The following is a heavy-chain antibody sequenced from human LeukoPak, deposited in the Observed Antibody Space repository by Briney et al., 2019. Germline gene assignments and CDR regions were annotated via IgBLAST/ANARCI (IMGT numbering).Heavy chain of an antibody. V-gene: IGHV3-23*01. CDR2: ISGSGGST. J-gene: IGHJ4*02. D-gene: IGHD2-2*02. CDR1: GFTFSSYS. Sequence: PGGSLRLSCAASGFTFSSYSMNWVRQAPGKGLEWVSAISGSGGSTYYADSVKGRFTISRDNSKNTLYLQMNSLRAEDTAVYYCATLIYCSSTSCYTDYFDYWGQGTLVTVSS. CDR3: ATLIYCSSTSCYTDYFDY.